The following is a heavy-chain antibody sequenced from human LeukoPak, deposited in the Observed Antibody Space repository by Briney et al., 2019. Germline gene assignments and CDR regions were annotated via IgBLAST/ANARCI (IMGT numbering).Heavy chain of an antibody. CDR3: AKKIPGTYPFDY. V-gene: IGHV3-23*01. D-gene: IGHD1-26*01. CDR1: GFTFSSYV. Sequence: GASLRLSCAGSGFTFSSYVMAWVRQAPEKGLEWVAGITGSSDITDYADSVKGRFTISRDNSKNTLYLQMNSLMAVDTAIYYCAKKIPGTYPFDYWGRGTLVTVSS. CDR2: ITGSSDIT. J-gene: IGHJ4*02.